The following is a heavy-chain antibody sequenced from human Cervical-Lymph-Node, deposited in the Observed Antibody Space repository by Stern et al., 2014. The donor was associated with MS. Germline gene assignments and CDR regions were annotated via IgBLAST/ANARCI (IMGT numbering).Heavy chain of an antibody. CDR1: GGSFSGYY. V-gene: IGHV4-34*01. D-gene: IGHD3-3*01. J-gene: IGHJ6*02. CDR2: INHSGST. Sequence: QVQLQQWGAGLLKPSETLSLTCAVYGGSFSGYYWSWIRQPPGKGLEWIGEINHSGSTNYNPSLKSRVTISVDTSKNQFSLKLSSVTAADTAVYYCARWEYDFWSGIEAGYYGMDVWGQGTTVTVSS. CDR3: ARWEYDFWSGIEAGYYGMDV.